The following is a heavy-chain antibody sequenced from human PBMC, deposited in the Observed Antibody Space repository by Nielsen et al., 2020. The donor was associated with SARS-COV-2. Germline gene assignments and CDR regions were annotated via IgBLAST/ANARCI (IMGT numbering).Heavy chain of an antibody. CDR1: GYTFTNYG. Sequence: ASVKVSCKASGYTFTNYGISWVRQAPGLGPEWIGRINSNTGYTYFAQKFQGRVTMTRDTSISTAYMELSSLTSDDTAVYHCAREGDDLAELDSWGQGTLVSVSS. V-gene: IGHV1-2*06. CDR3: AREGDDLAELDS. CDR2: INSNTGYT. J-gene: IGHJ4*02. D-gene: IGHD1-26*01.